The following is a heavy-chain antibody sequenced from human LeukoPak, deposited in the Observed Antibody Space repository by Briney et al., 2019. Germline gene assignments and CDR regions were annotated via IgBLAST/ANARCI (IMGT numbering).Heavy chain of an antibody. D-gene: IGHD2/OR15-2a*01. CDR3: VSFYETY. CDR2: INSDGSWT. CDR1: SNYW. V-gene: IGHV3-74*01. J-gene: IGHJ4*02. Sequence: GGSLRLSCAASSNYWMHWVRQAPGKGLVWVSHINSDGSWTSYADSVKGRFTISKDNAKNTVYLQMNSLRAEDTAVYYCVSFYETYWGRGTLVTVSS.